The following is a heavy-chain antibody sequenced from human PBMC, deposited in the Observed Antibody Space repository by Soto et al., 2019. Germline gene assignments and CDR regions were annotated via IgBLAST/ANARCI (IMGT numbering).Heavy chain of an antibody. CDR1: GYTFTSYY. CDR2: INPSGGST. J-gene: IGHJ5*02. V-gene: IGHV1-46*03. D-gene: IGHD2-15*01. CDR3: ALSTPDCSGGSCYFWFDP. Sequence: HVQLVQSGPEVKKPGASVKVSCKASGYTFTSYYMHWVRQAPGQGLEWMGIINPSGGSTSYAQKFQGRDTMTRETSMSTGYMERSSLRSEDMAVYYCALSTPDCSGGSCYFWFDPWGQGTMVTVSS.